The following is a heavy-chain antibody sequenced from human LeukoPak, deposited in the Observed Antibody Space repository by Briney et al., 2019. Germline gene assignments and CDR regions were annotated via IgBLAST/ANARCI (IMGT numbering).Heavy chain of an antibody. CDR2: SSWNSGTI. CDR3: AKDLAVGTSPRVYAFDV. D-gene: IGHD1/OR15-1a*01. J-gene: IGHJ3*01. CDR1: GFTFSDCA. Sequence: PGRSLRLSCAASGFTFSDCAMHWVRQVPGKGLEWVGGSSWNSGTIAYGESVKGRATISRDNARNSLYLEVNSLRVEDTALYYCAKDLAVGTSPRVYAFDVWGQGSLVTVSS. V-gene: IGHV3-9*01.